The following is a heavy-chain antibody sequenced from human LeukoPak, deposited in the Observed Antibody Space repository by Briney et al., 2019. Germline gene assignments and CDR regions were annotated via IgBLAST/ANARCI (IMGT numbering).Heavy chain of an antibody. V-gene: IGHV4-59*01. CDR1: GGSISGSY. D-gene: IGHD4-17*01. CDR3: ARGIESYGDYGY. J-gene: IGHJ4*02. CDR2: MYNSGST. Sequence: PSETLPLTCTVSGGSISGSYWSWIRQPPGKGLEWIAYMYNSGSTNYNPSLKSRVTISIDTSKNRFSLKLSSLTAADTAIYYCARGIESYGDYGYWGQGILVTVSS.